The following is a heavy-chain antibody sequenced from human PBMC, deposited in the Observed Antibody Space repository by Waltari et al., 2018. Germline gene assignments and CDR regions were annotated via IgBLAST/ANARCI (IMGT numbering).Heavy chain of an antibody. V-gene: IGHV4-34*01. Sequence: QVQLQQWGAGLLKPSETLSLTCAVYGGSFSGYYWSWISQPPGKGLEWMGEIKHSGSTNYNPYLKSRATISVDPSRNQFSLKLSSVTAADTAVYYCARRYPPRWLQLRSYYFDYWGQGTLVTVSS. J-gene: IGHJ4*02. CDR2: IKHSGST. CDR1: GGSFSGYY. CDR3: ARRYPPRWLQLRSYYFDY. D-gene: IGHD5-12*01.